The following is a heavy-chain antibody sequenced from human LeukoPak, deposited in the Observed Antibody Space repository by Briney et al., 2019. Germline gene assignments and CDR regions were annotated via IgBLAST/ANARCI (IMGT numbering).Heavy chain of an antibody. CDR3: AKDHYGDRWATTGVHFDY. D-gene: IGHD4-17*01. CDR1: GFTFDDYA. V-gene: IGHV3-9*01. CDR2: ISWKSGSI. Sequence: PGRSLRLSCAASGFTFDDYAMHWVRQAPGKGLEWVSGISWKSGSIGYADSVKGRFTISRDNAKNSLYLQMNSLRAEDTALYYCAKDHYGDRWATTGVHFDYWGQGTLVTVSS. J-gene: IGHJ4*02.